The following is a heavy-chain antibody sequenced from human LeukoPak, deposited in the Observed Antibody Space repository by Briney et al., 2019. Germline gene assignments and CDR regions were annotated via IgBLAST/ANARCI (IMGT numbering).Heavy chain of an antibody. J-gene: IGHJ4*02. CDR1: GFTFRSYW. CDR3: AAGYCSGGSCYLPF. Sequence: GGPLRLSCAPSGFTFRSYWMHWVRQAPGKGLVWVSRINSDGSSTSYADSVKGRFTISRDNAKNTLYLQMNSLRGEDTAVYYCAAGYCSGGSCYLPFWGQGTLVTVSS. V-gene: IGHV3-74*01. D-gene: IGHD2-15*01. CDR2: INSDGSST.